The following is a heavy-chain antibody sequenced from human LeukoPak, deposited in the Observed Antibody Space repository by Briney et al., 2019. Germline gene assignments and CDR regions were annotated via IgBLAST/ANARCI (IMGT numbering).Heavy chain of an antibody. Sequence: PSETLSLTCTVSGGSISNNYWSWIRQPPGKGLEWIGYISYSGRTNQNPSLKSRVTISVDASKNQFSLTLSSVTAADTAVYYCARHKTDGTYPLDYWGQGTLVTVSS. CDR3: ARHKTDGTYPLDY. D-gene: IGHD1-26*01. V-gene: IGHV4-59*08. CDR2: ISYSGRT. CDR1: GGSISNNY. J-gene: IGHJ4*02.